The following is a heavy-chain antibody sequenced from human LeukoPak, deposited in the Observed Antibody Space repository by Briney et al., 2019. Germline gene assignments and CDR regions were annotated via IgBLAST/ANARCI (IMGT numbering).Heavy chain of an antibody. CDR1: GFTFGSYG. Sequence: GGSLRLSCAASGFTFGSYGMHWVRQAPGKGLEWVAVIWYDGSNKYYADSVKGRFTISRDNSKNTLYLQMNSLRAEDTAVYYCARDPPRFKAFDYWGQGTLVTVSS. J-gene: IGHJ4*02. CDR2: IWYDGSNK. V-gene: IGHV3-33*01. CDR3: ARDPPRFKAFDY.